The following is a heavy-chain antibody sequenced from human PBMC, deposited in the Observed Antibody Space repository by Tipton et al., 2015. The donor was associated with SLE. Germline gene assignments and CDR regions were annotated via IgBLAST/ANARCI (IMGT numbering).Heavy chain of an antibody. J-gene: IGHJ4*02. V-gene: IGHV4-34*01. CDR3: AREGAIYGSGSYYDY. CDR2: INHSGST. Sequence: TLSLTCAVYGGSFSGYYWSWIRQPPGKGLEWIGEINHSGSTNYNPSLKSRVTISADTSKNQFSLKLSSVTAANTAVYYCAREGAIYGSGSYYDYWGQGTLVSVSS. D-gene: IGHD3-10*01. CDR1: GGSFSGYY.